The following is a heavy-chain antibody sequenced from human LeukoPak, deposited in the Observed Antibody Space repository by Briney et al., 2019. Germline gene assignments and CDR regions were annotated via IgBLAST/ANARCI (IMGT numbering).Heavy chain of an antibody. V-gene: IGHV3-9*01. J-gene: IGHJ4*02. CDR3: ARNLYYYDSSGYYYY. CDR2: ISWNSGSI. Sequence: PGGSLRLSCAASGFTFDDYAMHWVRQAPGKGLEWVSGISWNSGSIGYADSVKGRFTISRDNSKNTLYLQMNSLRAEDTAVYYCARNLYYYDSSGYYYYWGQGTLVTVSS. CDR1: GFTFDDYA. D-gene: IGHD3-22*01.